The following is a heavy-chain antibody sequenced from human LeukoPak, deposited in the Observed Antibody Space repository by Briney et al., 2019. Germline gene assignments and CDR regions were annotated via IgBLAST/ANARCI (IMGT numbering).Heavy chain of an antibody. V-gene: IGHV1-69*01. Sequence: SVKVSCKASGDTFSSYAISWVRQAPGQGLEWMGGIIPIFGTANYAQKFQGRVTITADESTSTAYMELSSLRSEDTAVYYCARDLDPWTTVTSGHDNYWGQGTLVTVSS. CDR3: ARDLDPWTTVTSGHDNY. CDR2: IIPIFGTA. D-gene: IGHD4-11*01. J-gene: IGHJ4*02. CDR1: GDTFSSYA.